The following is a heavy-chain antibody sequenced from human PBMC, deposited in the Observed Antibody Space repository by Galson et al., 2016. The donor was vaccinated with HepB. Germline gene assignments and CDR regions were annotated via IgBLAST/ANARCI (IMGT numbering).Heavy chain of an antibody. V-gene: IGHV3-23*01. Sequence: SLRLSCAASGFTFSSYGMNWVRLAPGKGLEWVSGISDTGATYYTNYVRGRFTISRDNSKNTLYLQLNSLRAEDTAVYHCARDGYGYLSGCTAFDSWGQGTLVTVSS. D-gene: IGHD2-8*02. CDR2: ISDTGAT. J-gene: IGHJ4*02. CDR1: GFTFSSYG. CDR3: ARDGYGYLSGCTAFDS.